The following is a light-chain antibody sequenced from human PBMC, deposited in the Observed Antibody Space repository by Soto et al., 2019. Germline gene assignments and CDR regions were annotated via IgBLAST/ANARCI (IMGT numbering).Light chain of an antibody. J-gene: IGLJ1*01. V-gene: IGLV2-14*01. CDR1: SSDVGAYNY. CDR3: SPHTTYNTRV. Sequence: QSVLTQPASVSGSPGQSIAISCTGTSSDVGAYNYVSWYQQHPGNAPKLIIHEVSNRPSGVSDRFSGSKSGNTASLTISGLQADDEADYYCSPHTTYNTRVFGTGTKVTVL. CDR2: EVS.